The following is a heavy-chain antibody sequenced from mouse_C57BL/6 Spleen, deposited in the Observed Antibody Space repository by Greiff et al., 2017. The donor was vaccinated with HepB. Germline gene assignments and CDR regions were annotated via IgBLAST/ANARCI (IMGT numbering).Heavy chain of an antibody. D-gene: IGHD1-1*01. CDR3: ASYYYGSSYDAMDY. CDR1: GFTFSSYT. V-gene: IGHV5-9*01. J-gene: IGHJ4*01. CDR2: ISGGGGNT. Sequence: EVQVVESGGGLVKPGGSLKLSCAASGFTFSSYTMSWVRQTPEKRLEWVATISGGGGNTYYPDSVKGRFTISRDNAKNTLYLQMSSLRSEDTALYYCASYYYGSSYDAMDYWGQGTSVTVSS.